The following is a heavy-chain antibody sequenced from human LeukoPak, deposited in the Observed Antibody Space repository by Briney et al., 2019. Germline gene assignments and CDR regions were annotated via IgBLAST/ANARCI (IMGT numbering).Heavy chain of an antibody. D-gene: IGHD2-2*01. J-gene: IGHJ5*02. CDR1: GYTFTSYG. V-gene: IGHV1-18*01. CDR2: ISAYNGNT. CDR3: AREGGDIVVVPAADNWFDP. Sequence: ASVKVSCKASGYTFTSYGISWVRQAPGQGLEWMGWISAYNGNTNYAQKLQGRVTTTTDTSTSTAYMELRSLRSDDTAVYYCAREGGDIVVVPAADNWFDPWGQGTLVTVSS.